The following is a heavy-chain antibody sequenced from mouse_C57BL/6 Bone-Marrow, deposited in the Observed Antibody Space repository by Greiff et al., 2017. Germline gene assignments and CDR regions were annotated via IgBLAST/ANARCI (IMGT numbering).Heavy chain of an antibody. D-gene: IGHD4-1*01. J-gene: IGHJ2*01. Sequence: QVQLQQPGAELVKPGASVKLSCKASGYTFTSYWMQWVKQRPGQGLEWIGEIDPSDSYTNYNQEFKGKATLTVDTSSSTAYMQLSSLTSEDSAVYYCARDWDLFDYWGQGTTLTVSS. CDR1: GYTFTSYW. V-gene: IGHV1-50*01. CDR2: IDPSDSYT. CDR3: ARDWDLFDY.